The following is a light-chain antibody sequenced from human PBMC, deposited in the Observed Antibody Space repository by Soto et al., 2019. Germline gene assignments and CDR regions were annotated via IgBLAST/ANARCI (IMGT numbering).Light chain of an antibody. CDR2: DAS. Sequence: DIQITQSPSSLSSSVPDRFTITCQASQDINNYLIWYQQKPGKAPQLLIYDASNLETGVPSRFSGSGSGTAFTFTISGLQPEDIATYYCQQYNYLPLTFGGGTKVDIK. V-gene: IGKV1-33*01. CDR1: QDINNY. CDR3: QQYNYLPLT. J-gene: IGKJ4*01.